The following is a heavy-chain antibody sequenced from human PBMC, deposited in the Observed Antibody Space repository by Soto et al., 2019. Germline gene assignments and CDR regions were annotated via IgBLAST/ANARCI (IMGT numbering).Heavy chain of an antibody. CDR1: GYTFTSYG. V-gene: IGHV1-18*01. CDR3: ARDALREDY. J-gene: IGHJ4*02. CDR2: ISAYNGNT. D-gene: IGHD2-15*01. Sequence: QVQLVQSGAEVKKPGASVKVSCKASGYTFTSYGISWVRQAPGQGLKWMGWISAYNGNTNYAQKRQGRVTMTTDTSTSTAHMERRGLGADDTAVYYGARDALREDYWGQGTLATVSS.